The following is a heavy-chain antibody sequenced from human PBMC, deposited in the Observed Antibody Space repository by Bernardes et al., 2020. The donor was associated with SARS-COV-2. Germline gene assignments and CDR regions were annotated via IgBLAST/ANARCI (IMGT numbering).Heavy chain of an antibody. D-gene: IGHD6-6*01. V-gene: IGHV3-23*01. CDR1: GFTFSSYA. J-gene: IGHJ4*02. Sequence: GGSLRLSRAASGFTFSSYAMSWVRQAPGKGLEWVSTISGSGGSTYYADSVKGRFTISRDNSENILYLQMNSLRAEDTAVYYCAKPQLAGSSSSDFPDCWGQGTLVTVSS. CDR2: ISGSGGST. CDR3: AKPQLAGSSSSDFPDC.